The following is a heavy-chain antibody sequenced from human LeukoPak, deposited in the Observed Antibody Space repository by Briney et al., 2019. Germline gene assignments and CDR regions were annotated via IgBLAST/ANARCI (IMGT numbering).Heavy chain of an antibody. J-gene: IGHJ4*02. CDR3: ARANFLYCSSTTCLFDY. CDR2: INPNDGDT. Sequence: SVKVSCKASGYTFTDYYMHWVRQAPRQGFEWMGWINPNDGDTNYAQKFQGRVTMTRDTSISTAHMEVSRLRSDDTAVYYCARANFLYCSSTTCLFDYWGQGTLVTVSS. V-gene: IGHV1-2*02. D-gene: IGHD2-2*01. CDR1: GYTFTDYY.